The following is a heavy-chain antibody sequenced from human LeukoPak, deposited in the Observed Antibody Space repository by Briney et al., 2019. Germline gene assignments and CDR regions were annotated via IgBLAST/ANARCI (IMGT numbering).Heavy chain of an antibody. CDR1: GFTFSSYA. D-gene: IGHD4-17*01. CDR2: INSDGSST. Sequence: GGSLRLSCAASGFTFSSYAMSWVRQAPGKGLVWVSRINSDGSSTSYADSVKGRFTISRDNAKNTLYLQMNSLRAEDTAVYYCARDSHGDYVDFDYWGQGTLVTVSS. V-gene: IGHV3-74*01. CDR3: ARDSHGDYVDFDY. J-gene: IGHJ4*02.